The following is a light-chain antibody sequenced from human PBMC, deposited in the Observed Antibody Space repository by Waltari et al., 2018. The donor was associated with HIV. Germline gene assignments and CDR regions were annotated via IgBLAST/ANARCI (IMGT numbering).Light chain of an antibody. CDR3: AAWDDSLNGVV. CDR2: SNN. Sequence: QSVLTQPPSASGTPGQRVTISCSGSSPHTGSNTVNWCQQLPGTAPKLLIYSNNQRPSGVPDRFSGSKSGTSASLAISGLQSEDEADYYCAAWDDSLNGVVFGGGTKLTVL. CDR1: SPHTGSNT. J-gene: IGLJ2*01. V-gene: IGLV1-44*01.